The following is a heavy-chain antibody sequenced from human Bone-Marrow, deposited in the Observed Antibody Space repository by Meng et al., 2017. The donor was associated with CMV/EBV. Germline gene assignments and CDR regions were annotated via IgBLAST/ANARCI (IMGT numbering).Heavy chain of an antibody. D-gene: IGHD5-24*01. CDR1: GGSVSSGSYY. Sequence: SETLSLTCTVSGGSVSSGSYYWSWIRQPPGKGLEWIAYIYYSGSTNYNPSLKSRVTISVDTSKNQFSLKLSSVTAADTAVYYCARDRIRRDGPREVDYWGQGTLVTVSS. J-gene: IGHJ4*02. CDR2: IYYSGST. CDR3: ARDRIRRDGPREVDY. V-gene: IGHV4-61*01.